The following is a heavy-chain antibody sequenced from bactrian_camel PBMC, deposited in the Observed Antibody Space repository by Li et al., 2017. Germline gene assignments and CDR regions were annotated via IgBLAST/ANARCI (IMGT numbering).Heavy chain of an antibody. J-gene: IGHJ4*01. Sequence: HVQLVESGGGSVQAGGSLRLSCYISGYATSSKCVAWFRQAPGKEREGVAAIDSDGAASYADSVKGRFTDSRDNTNNTINLMMNSLKPEDTAMYYCAANFGPYCSGPYLARRANFLGQGTQVTVS. CDR2: IDSDGAA. D-gene: IGHD2*01. CDR1: GYATSSKC. V-gene: IGHV3S26*01.